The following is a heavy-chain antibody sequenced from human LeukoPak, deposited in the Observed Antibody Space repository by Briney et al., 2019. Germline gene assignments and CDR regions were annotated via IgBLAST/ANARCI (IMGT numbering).Heavy chain of an antibody. CDR2: IYYSGST. Sequence: SETLSLTCTVSGGSISSSSYYWGWIRQPPGKGLEWIGSIYYSGSTYYNPSLKSRVTISVDTSKNQFSLKLSSVTAADTAVYYCARIYCSGGSCSDAFDIWGQGTMVTVSS. CDR1: GGSISSSSYY. V-gene: IGHV4-39*07. CDR3: ARIYCSGGSCSDAFDI. J-gene: IGHJ3*02. D-gene: IGHD2-15*01.